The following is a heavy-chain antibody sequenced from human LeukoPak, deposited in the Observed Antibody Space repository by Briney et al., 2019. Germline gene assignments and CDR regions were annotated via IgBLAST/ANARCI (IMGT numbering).Heavy chain of an antibody. CDR3: ARDPLSGYSYGYGDY. Sequence: GSSVKVSCKASGGTFSSYAISWVRQAPGQGLEWMGRIIPILGIANYAQKFQGRVTITADKSTSTAYMELSSLRSEDTAVYYCARDPLSGYSYGYGDYWGQGTLVTVSS. CDR1: GGTFSSYA. J-gene: IGHJ4*02. CDR2: IIPILGIA. D-gene: IGHD5-18*01. V-gene: IGHV1-69*04.